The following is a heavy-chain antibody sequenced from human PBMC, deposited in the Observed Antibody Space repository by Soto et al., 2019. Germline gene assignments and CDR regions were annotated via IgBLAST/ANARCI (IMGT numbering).Heavy chain of an antibody. CDR2: IWNDGFKT. Sequence: PGGSLRLSCTASGFTFSTYGMHWVRQAPGKGLEWVAVIWNDGFKTNYADSVKGRFTISRDDFKNALYLQMNSLRAEDTAVYYCARDRVSRFLEWLPYYGMDVWGQGTTVTVSS. CDR3: ARDRVSRFLEWLPYYGMDV. V-gene: IGHV3-33*01. J-gene: IGHJ6*02. D-gene: IGHD3-3*01. CDR1: GFTFSTYG.